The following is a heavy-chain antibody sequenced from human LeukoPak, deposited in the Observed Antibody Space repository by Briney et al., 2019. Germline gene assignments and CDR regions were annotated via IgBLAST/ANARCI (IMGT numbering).Heavy chain of an antibody. D-gene: IGHD3-22*01. J-gene: IGHJ4*02. CDR3: AKDEYYYDSSGPTGYFDY. V-gene: IGHV3-9*01. Sequence: GGSLRLSCAASGFTFSNYSMNWVRQAPGKGLEWVSGISWNSGSIGYADSVKGRFTISRDNAKNSLYLQMNSLRAEDTAVYYCAKDEYYYDSSGPTGYFDYWGQGTLVTVSS. CDR2: ISWNSGSI. CDR1: GFTFSNYS.